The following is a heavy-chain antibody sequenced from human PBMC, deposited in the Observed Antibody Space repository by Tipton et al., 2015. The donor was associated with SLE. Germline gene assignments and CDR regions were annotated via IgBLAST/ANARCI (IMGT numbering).Heavy chain of an antibody. J-gene: IGHJ2*01. CDR2: SYYSGST. D-gene: IGHD2/OR15-2a*01. CDR1: GDSITSHY. V-gene: IGHV4-59*08. CDR3: ARLYFDWYFDL. Sequence: TLSLTCTVSGDSITSHYWSWIRQPPGKGLEWIGYSYYSGSTNYNPSLKSRVTISVDTSKNQFSLKLSSVTAADTAVYYCARLYFDWYFDLWGRGTLVTVSS.